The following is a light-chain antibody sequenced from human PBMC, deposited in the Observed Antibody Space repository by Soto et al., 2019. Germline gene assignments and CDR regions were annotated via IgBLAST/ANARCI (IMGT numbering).Light chain of an antibody. CDR3: QKYNSAPLT. J-gene: IGKJ4*01. CDR2: AES. CDR1: QGTSTY. Sequence: DIQMTQSPSSLSASVGDRVTITCRASQGTSTYLAWYQQKPGKVPKLLIYAESTLQSGVPSRFSGSGSGTDFTLTISSLQPEDVATYYCQKYNSAPLTFGGGTKVAIK. V-gene: IGKV1-27*01.